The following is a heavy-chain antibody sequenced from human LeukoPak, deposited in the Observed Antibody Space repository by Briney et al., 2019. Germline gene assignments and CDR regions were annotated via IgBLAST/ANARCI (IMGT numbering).Heavy chain of an antibody. J-gene: IGHJ6*02. CDR3: ARATSYYYYGMDV. Sequence: GGSLRLSCAASGFTVSSNYMSWVRQAPGKGLEWVSVTYSGGTTYYADSVKGGFTISRDNSKNTLYLQMNSVRAEDTAVYYCARATSYYYYGMDVWGQGTTVTVSS. D-gene: IGHD1/OR15-1a*01. CDR2: TYSGGTT. V-gene: IGHV3-53*01. CDR1: GFTVSSNY.